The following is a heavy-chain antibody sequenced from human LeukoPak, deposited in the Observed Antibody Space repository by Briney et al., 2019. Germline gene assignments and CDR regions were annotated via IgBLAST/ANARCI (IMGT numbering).Heavy chain of an antibody. CDR1: VFTFSSYS. CDR2: ISSSSSYI. Sequence: GGSLRLSCAASVFTFSSYSMNWVRQAPGKGLEWVSSISSSSSYIYYADSVKGRFTISRDNAKNSLYLQMNSLRAEDTAVYYCARDRELEAFDIWGQGTMVTVSS. CDR3: ARDRELEAFDI. J-gene: IGHJ3*02. V-gene: IGHV3-21*01. D-gene: IGHD1-26*01.